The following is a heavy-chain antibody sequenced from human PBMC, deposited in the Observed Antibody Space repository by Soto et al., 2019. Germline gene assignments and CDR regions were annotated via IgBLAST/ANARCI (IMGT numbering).Heavy chain of an antibody. Sequence: EVQLLESGGGLVQPGGSLRLSCAASGFTFSSYAMSWVRQAPGKGLEWVSAISGSGGSTYYADSVKGMFTISRDNSKNTLYLQMNSLRAEDTAVYYCAKNPVIVVVPAPIDYWGQGTLVTVSS. CDR3: AKNPVIVVVPAPIDY. J-gene: IGHJ4*02. CDR2: ISGSGGST. CDR1: GFTFSSYA. V-gene: IGHV3-23*01. D-gene: IGHD2-2*01.